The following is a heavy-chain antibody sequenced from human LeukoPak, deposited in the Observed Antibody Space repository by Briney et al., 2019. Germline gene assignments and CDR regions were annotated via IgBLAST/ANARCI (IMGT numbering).Heavy chain of an antibody. CDR3: ARLDKGIKAAHFDY. J-gene: IGHJ4*02. CDR2: ISYSGST. CDR1: GGSISSSDFN. D-gene: IGHD6-25*01. Sequence: SETLSLTCTVSGGSISSSDFNWGWIRQPPGKGLEWIGVISYSGSTYYNPSLKSRVTISVDTSKSHFSLKLSSVTAADTAIYYCARLDKGIKAAHFDYWGQGTLVTVSS. V-gene: IGHV4-39*01.